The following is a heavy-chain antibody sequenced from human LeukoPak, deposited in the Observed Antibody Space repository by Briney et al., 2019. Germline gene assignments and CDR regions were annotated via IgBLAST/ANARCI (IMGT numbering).Heavy chain of an antibody. CDR1: GYTFTNYY. Sequence: ASVKVSCKASGYTFTNYYMHWVRQAPGQGLEWMGIINPSGGSTSYAQKFQGRVTMTRDMSTSTVYMELSSLRSEDTAVYYCARENSLSSSGWYRAPIYYYYYYMDVWGKGTTVTVSS. D-gene: IGHD6-19*01. CDR2: INPSGGST. CDR3: ARENSLSSSGWYRAPIYYYYYYMDV. J-gene: IGHJ6*03. V-gene: IGHV1-46*01.